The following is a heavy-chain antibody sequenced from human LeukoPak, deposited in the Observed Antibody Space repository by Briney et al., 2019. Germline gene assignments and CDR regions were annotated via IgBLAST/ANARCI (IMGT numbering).Heavy chain of an antibody. Sequence: SETLSLTCTVSGGSISSSSYYWGWIRQPPGKGLEWIGSIYYSGSTSYNPSLKSRVTISVDTSKNQFSLRLSSVTAADTAVYYCARQLWFGESKDYWGQGTLVTVSS. CDR2: IYYSGST. D-gene: IGHD3-10*01. CDR1: GGSISSSSYY. J-gene: IGHJ4*02. CDR3: ARQLWFGESKDY. V-gene: IGHV4-39*01.